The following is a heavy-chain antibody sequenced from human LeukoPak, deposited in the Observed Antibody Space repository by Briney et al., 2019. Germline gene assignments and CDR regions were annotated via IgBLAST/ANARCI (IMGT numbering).Heavy chain of an antibody. D-gene: IGHD3-10*01. CDR2: INPNSGGT. V-gene: IGHV1-2*02. CDR3: ARGINYYGSGSSPDDAFDI. CDR1: GYTFTGYY. J-gene: IGHJ3*02. Sequence: ASVKVSCKASGYTFTGYYMHWVRQAPGQGLEWMGWINPNSGGTNYAQKFQGRVTMARDTSISTAYMELSRLRSDDTAVYYCARGINYYGSGSSPDDAFDIWGQGTMVTVSS.